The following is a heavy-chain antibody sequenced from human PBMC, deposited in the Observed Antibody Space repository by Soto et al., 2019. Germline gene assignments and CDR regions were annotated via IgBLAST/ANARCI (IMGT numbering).Heavy chain of an antibody. Sequence: HPGGSLRLSCAASGFTFSSYGMHWVRQAPGKGLEWVAVIWYDGSNKYYADSVKGRFTISRDNSKNTLYLQMNSLRAEDTAVYYCARDKQWLVPEVIWQYGMDVWGQGTTVTVSS. CDR1: GFTFSSYG. V-gene: IGHV3-33*01. J-gene: IGHJ6*02. D-gene: IGHD6-19*01. CDR2: IWYDGSNK. CDR3: ARDKQWLVPEVIWQYGMDV.